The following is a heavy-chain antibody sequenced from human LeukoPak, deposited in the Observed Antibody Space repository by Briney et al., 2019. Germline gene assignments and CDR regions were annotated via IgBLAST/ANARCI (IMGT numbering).Heavy chain of an antibody. Sequence: PGGSLRLSCAASGFTFSSSAMSWVRQAPGKGLEWVSGVSGSGGNTYYAGSVKGRFTISRDNSKNTLYLQMNSLRAKDTAVYYCAKAGSIRFDYWGQGTLVTVSS. J-gene: IGHJ4*02. D-gene: IGHD1-26*01. CDR1: GFTFSSSA. V-gene: IGHV3-23*01. CDR3: AKAGSIRFDY. CDR2: VSGSGGNT.